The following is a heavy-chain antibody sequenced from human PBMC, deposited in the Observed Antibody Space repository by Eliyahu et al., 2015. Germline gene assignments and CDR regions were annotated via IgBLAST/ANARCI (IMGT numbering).Heavy chain of an antibody. CDR1: GGSVSSXSYY. D-gene: IGHD3-10*01. J-gene: IGHJ5*02. Sequence: QVQLQESGPGLVKPSETLSLTCTVSGGSVSSXSYYWSWIRQPPGKGLEWIGYIYYSGSTNYNPSLKSRVTISVDTSKNQFSLKLSSVTAADTAVYYCAREAAWSYPRHGWFDPWGQGTLVTVSS. V-gene: IGHV4-61*01. CDR3: AREAAWSYPRHGWFDP. CDR2: IYYSGST.